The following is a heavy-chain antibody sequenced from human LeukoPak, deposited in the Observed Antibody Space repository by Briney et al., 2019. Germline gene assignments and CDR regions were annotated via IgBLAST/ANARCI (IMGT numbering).Heavy chain of an antibody. CDR1: GGSISSSSYY. J-gene: IGHJ4*02. V-gene: IGHV4-39*01. Sequence: SETLSPTCTVSGGSISSSSYYWGWIRQPPGKGLEWIGSIYYSGSTYYNPSLKSRVTISVDTSKNQFSLKLSSVTAADTAVYYCARKLSTFGGVIDAFDYWGQGTLVTVSS. CDR3: ARKLSTFGGVIDAFDY. CDR2: IYYSGST. D-gene: IGHD3-16*02.